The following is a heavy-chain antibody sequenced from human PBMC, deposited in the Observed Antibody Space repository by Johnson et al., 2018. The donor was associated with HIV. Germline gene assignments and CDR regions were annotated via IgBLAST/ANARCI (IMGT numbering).Heavy chain of an antibody. CDR2: ISYDGSNK. Sequence: QMQLVESGGGVVQPGGSLRLSCAASGFTFSSYAMHWVRQAPGKGLEWVAVISYDGSNKYYADSVKGRFTISRDNSKNTLYLQMNSLRAEDTTVYYCARGGLTYYYDSSGYPDAFDIWGQGTMVTVSS. D-gene: IGHD3-22*01. CDR1: GFTFSSYA. J-gene: IGHJ3*02. CDR3: ARGGLTYYYDSSGYPDAFDI. V-gene: IGHV3-30-3*01.